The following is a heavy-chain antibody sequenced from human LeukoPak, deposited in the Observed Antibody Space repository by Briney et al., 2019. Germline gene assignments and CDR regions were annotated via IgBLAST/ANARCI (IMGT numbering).Heavy chain of an antibody. D-gene: IGHD6-19*01. CDR1: GYTFTSYG. CDR2: ISAYNGNT. CDR3: ARDYSYSSGWQDAFDI. J-gene: IGHJ3*02. Sequence: ASVKVSCKASGYTFTSYGISWVRQAPGQGLEWMGWISAYNGNTNYAQKLQGRVTMTTDTSTSTAYMELRSLRSDDTAVYYCARDYSYSSGWQDAFDIWGQGTMVTVSS. V-gene: IGHV1-18*01.